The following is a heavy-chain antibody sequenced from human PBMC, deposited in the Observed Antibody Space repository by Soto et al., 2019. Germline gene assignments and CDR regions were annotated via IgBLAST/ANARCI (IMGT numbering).Heavy chain of an antibody. CDR3: AARGTWSGYFLDYYYGMDV. J-gene: IGHJ6*02. Sequence: SVKVSCKASGFTFTSSAVQWLRQARGQRLEWIGWIVVGSGNTNYAQKFQERVTITRDMSTSTAYMELSSLRSEDTAVYYCAARGTWSGYFLDYYYGMDVWGQGTTVTVS. V-gene: IGHV1-58*01. CDR1: GFTFTSSA. CDR2: IVVGSGNT. D-gene: IGHD3-3*01.